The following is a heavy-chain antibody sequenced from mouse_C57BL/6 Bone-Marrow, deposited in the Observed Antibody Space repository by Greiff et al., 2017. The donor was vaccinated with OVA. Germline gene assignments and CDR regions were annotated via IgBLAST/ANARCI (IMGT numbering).Heavy chain of an antibody. CDR2: IYPRSGNT. CDR3: ARWVYYDYVDY. J-gene: IGHJ2*01. D-gene: IGHD2-4*01. V-gene: IGHV1-81*01. CDR1: GYTFTSYG. Sequence: VQVVESGAELARPGASVKLSCKASGYTFTSYGISWVKQRTGQGLEWIGEIYPRSGNTYYNEKFKGKATLTADKSSSTAYMELRSLTSEDSAVYFCARWVYYDYVDYWGQGTTLTVSS.